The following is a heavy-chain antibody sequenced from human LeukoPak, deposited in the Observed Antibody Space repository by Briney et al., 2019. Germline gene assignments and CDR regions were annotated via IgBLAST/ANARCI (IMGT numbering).Heavy chain of an antibody. CDR1: GFTFSDYY. CDR3: AREMIGAAAGPLDY. CDR2: ISSSGSTI. Sequence: PGGSLRLSCAASGFTFSDYYMSWIRQAPGKGLEWVSYISSSGSTIYYADSVKGRFIISRDNAKNSLYLQMTSLRAEDTAVYYCAREMIGAAAGPLDYWGQGTLVTVSS. D-gene: IGHD6-13*01. J-gene: IGHJ4*02. V-gene: IGHV3-11*01.